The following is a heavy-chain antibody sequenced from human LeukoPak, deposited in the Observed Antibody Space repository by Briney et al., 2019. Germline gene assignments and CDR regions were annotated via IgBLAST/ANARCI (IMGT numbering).Heavy chain of an antibody. CDR2: IRYDGSNK. CDR1: GFTFSSYG. CDR3: AKDPPYAYGPTFDY. V-gene: IGHV3-30*02. Sequence: PGGSLRLSCAASGFTFSSYGMHWVRQAPGKGLEWVAFIRYDGSNKYYADSVKGRFTISRDNSKNTLYLQMNSLRAEDTAVYYCAKDPPYAYGPTFDYWGQGTLVTVSS. J-gene: IGHJ4*02. D-gene: IGHD4-17*01.